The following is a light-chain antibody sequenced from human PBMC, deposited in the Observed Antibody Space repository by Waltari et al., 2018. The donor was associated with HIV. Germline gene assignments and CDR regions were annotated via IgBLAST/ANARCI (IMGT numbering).Light chain of an antibody. CDR1: RTNVGDYNY. Sequence: QSALTQPRSVSGSPGQSVTISCTGTRTNVGDYNYVSWYQQHPDKAPKLMIFDVNQRPSVVPDRFSGSKSGNTASLTISGLQAEDEADYYCCSYAGTYTYVFGSGTKVTVL. V-gene: IGLV2-11*01. CDR2: DVN. J-gene: IGLJ1*01. CDR3: CSYAGTYTYV.